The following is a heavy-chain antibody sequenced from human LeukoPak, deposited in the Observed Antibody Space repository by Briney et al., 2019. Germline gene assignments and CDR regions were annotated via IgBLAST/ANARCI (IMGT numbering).Heavy chain of an antibody. D-gene: IGHD6-19*01. V-gene: IGHV3-23*01. CDR3: AKDSQYSSGWYIDY. CDR1: GFTFSSYA. J-gene: IGHJ4*02. Sequence: GGSLRLSCAASGFTFSSYAMSWVRQAPGKGLESVSAISGSGGSTYYADSVKGRFTISRDNSKNTLYLQMNSLRAEDTAVYYCAKDSQYSSGWYIDYWGQGTLVTVSS. CDR2: ISGSGGST.